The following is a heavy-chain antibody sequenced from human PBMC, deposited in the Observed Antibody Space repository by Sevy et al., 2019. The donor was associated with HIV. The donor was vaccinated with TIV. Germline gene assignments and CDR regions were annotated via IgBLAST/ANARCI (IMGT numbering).Heavy chain of an antibody. CDR2: IYYSGST. V-gene: IGHV4-61*01. CDR1: GGSVSSGRYY. D-gene: IGHD2-21*02. Sequence: SETLSLTCTVSGGSVSSGRYYWSWIRQPPGKGLEGIGYIYYSGSTNYNPSLKSRVTISVDTSKNQFSLKLSSVTAADTAVYYCARESVTPLVFDYWGQGTLVTVSS. CDR3: ARESVTPLVFDY. J-gene: IGHJ4*02.